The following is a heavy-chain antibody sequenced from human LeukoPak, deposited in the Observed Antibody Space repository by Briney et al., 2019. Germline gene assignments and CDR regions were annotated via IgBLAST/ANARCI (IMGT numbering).Heavy chain of an antibody. J-gene: IGHJ5*02. Sequence: SETLSLTCNVSGDSISSNTYFWGWIRRPPGKGLEWIGSIRYSGSTYYNPSLKSRVTISVDTSKNQFSLNLSSLPAADTAVYYCATSDTVSTYNWFDPWGQGTLVTVS. D-gene: IGHD5/OR15-5a*01. CDR1: GDSISSNTYF. CDR2: IRYSGST. V-gene: IGHV4-39*01. CDR3: ATSDTVSTYNWFDP.